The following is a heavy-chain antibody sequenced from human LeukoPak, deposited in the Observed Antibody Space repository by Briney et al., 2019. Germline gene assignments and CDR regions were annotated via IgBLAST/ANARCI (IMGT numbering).Heavy chain of an antibody. CDR3: ARGWPLYCSSTSCYYRGKDYYYYYMDV. J-gene: IGHJ6*03. CDR1: GFTFSSYS. V-gene: IGHV3-21*01. Sequence: GGSLRLSCAASGFTFSSYSMNWVRQAPGKGLEWVSSISSSSSYIYYADSVKGRFTISRDNAKNSLYLQMNSLRAEDTAVYYCARGWPLYCSSTSCYYRGKDYYYYYMDVWGKGTTVTVSS. CDR2: ISSSSSYI. D-gene: IGHD2-2*01.